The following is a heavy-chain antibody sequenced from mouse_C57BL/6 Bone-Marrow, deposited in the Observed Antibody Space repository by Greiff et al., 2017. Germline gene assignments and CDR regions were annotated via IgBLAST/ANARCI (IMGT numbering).Heavy chain of an antibody. D-gene: IGHD1-1*01. CDR3: ERLLPPFAY. CDR1: GYTFTSYW. J-gene: IGHJ3*01. V-gene: IGHV1-7*01. CDR2: INPSSGYT. Sequence: QVHVKQSGAELAKPGASVKLSCKASGYTFTSYWMHWVNQRPGQGLEWIGYINPSSGYTKYNQKFKDKATLTADKSSSTAYMQLSSLTYEDSAVYYCERLLPPFAYWGQGTLVTVSA.